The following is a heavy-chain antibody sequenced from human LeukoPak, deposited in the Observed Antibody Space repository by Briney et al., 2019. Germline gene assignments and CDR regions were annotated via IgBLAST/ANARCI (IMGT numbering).Heavy chain of an antibody. D-gene: IGHD5-18*01. V-gene: IGHV3-7*03. CDR1: GFVFSNSW. J-gene: IGHJ4*02. Sequence: PGGSLRLSCAASGFVFSNSWMGWVRLAPGKGLEWVANIKEDGSETYYVDSVKGRFTISRDNAKNSLYLQMNSLRAEDTAVYYCASGRDDVYLRGDTAMVFDYWGQGTLVTVSS. CDR3: ASGRDDVYLRGDTAMVFDY. CDR2: IKEDGSET.